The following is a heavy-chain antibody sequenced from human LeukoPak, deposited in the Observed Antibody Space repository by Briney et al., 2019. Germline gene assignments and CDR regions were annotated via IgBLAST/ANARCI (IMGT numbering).Heavy chain of an antibody. CDR3: ARKNIAAAGSGDLFDP. Sequence: ASVKVSCKASGYTFTSYAMNWVRQAPGQGLEWMGWINTNTGNPTYAQAVTGRVVFSLDTSVSTAYLQISSLKAEDTAVYYCARKNIAAAGSGDLFDPWGQGTLVTVSS. J-gene: IGHJ5*02. D-gene: IGHD6-13*01. CDR1: GYTFTSYA. CDR2: INTNTGNP. V-gene: IGHV7-4-1*02.